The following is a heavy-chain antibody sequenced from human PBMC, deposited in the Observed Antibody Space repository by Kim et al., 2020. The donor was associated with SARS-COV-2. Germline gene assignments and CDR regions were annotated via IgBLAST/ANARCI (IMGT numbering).Heavy chain of an antibody. CDR1: GFTFDTYG. V-gene: IGHV3-33*06. CDR3: ANSHNNSSFAY. D-gene: IGHD1-20*01. J-gene: IGHJ4*02. CDR2: IWYDGTKK. Sequence: GGSLRLSCEASGFTFDTYGMHWVRQAPGKGLEWVAVIWYDGTKKYYADSVKGRFTISRDNSKNTLYLQLNSLRVEDTPVYDCANSHNNSSFAYWGQGTLV.